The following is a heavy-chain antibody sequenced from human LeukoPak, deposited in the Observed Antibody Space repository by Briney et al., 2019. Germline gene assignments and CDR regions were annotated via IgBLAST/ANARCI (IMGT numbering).Heavy chain of an antibody. Sequence: GGSLRLSCAASGFTFSSYWMTWVRQAPGKGLEWVANIKQDGSEKYYVDSVKGRFTISRDNAKNSLYLQMNSLRAEDTAVYYCARRRPTVRYFDWLNDAFDIWGQGTMATVSS. CDR1: GFTFSSYW. CDR2: IKQDGSEK. D-gene: IGHD3-9*01. J-gene: IGHJ3*02. V-gene: IGHV3-7*01. CDR3: ARRRPTVRYFDWLNDAFDI.